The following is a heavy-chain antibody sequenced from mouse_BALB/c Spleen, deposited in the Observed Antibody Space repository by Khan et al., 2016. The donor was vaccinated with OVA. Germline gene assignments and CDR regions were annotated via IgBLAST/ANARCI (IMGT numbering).Heavy chain of an antibody. CDR3: ARVDYGYGFAY. V-gene: IGHV7-3*02. D-gene: IGHD1-2*01. CDR2: IRKKASGYTT. J-gene: IGHJ3*01. CDR1: GFTFSDYY. Sequence: EVELVESGGGLVEPGGSLRLSCATSGFTFSDYYMSWVRQPPGKALEWLGFIRKKASGYTTAYSASVQGRFTISRDNSQSILYLQMHSLRAEDSATDYCARVDYGYGFAYWGQGTLVTVSA.